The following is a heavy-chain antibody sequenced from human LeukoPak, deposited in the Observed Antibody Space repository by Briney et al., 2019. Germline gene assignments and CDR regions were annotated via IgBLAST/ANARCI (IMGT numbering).Heavy chain of an antibody. CDR1: GGSFSGYY. Sequence: SETLSLTCAVYGGSFSGYYWGWIRQPPGKGLEWIGEINHSGGTNYNPSLKSRVTISVDTSKNQFSLKVSSVTAADTAVYYCASLTVAGPHRDYWGQGTLVTVSS. CDR2: INHSGGT. D-gene: IGHD6-19*01. V-gene: IGHV4-34*01. CDR3: ASLTVAGPHRDY. J-gene: IGHJ4*02.